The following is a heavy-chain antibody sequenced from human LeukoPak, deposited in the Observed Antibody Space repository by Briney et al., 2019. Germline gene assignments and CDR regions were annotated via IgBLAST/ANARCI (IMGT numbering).Heavy chain of an antibody. CDR1: GFTFSSYA. CDR3: AKMVREFYTISYYFDY. J-gene: IGHJ4*02. D-gene: IGHD2-8*01. CDR2: ISGSGAGT. Sequence: PGGSLRLSCAVSGFTFSSYAMNWVPQAPGKGLEWVSGISGSGAGTYYADSVKGRFTISRDNSKNTLYLQMNSLRAEDTAVYYCAKMVREFYTISYYFDYWGQGTLVTVSS. V-gene: IGHV3-23*01.